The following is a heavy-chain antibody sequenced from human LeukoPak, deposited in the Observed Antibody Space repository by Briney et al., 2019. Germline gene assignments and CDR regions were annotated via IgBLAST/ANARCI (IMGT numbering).Heavy chain of an antibody. CDR3: ATLISGWSLY. V-gene: IGHV3-23*01. Sequence: GGSLRLSCAASGFTFSNYGMSWVRQAPGKGLEWVSAVSGSGSRTNYADSVKGRFTISRDNSKNTLYLQMNSPRAEDTAVYYCATLISGWSLYWGQGTLVTVSS. CDR1: GFTFSNYG. CDR2: VSGSGSRT. D-gene: IGHD6-19*01. J-gene: IGHJ4*02.